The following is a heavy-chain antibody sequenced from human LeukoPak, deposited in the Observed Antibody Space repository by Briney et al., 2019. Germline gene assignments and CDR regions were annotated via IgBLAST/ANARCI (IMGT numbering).Heavy chain of an antibody. CDR3: ARELGRYSGYFDY. J-gene: IGHJ4*02. D-gene: IGHD6-13*01. V-gene: IGHV4-59*01. Sequence: PSATLSLTCTVSGGSISSYYWSWIRQPPGKGLGWIGYIYYSVSTNYNPSLKSRVALSAETSNKQLSLKLSSVTAEDTAVYYFARELGRYSGYFDYWGQRTLVSVSS. CDR2: IYYSVST. CDR1: GGSISSYY.